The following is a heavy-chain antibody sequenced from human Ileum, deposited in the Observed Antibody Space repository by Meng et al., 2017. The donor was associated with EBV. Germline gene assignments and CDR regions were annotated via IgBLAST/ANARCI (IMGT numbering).Heavy chain of an antibody. CDR3: ARGQKGYFDL. J-gene: IGHJ2*01. Sequence: GHLQESGPGMVRPSQPLSPACTVPGGSISRSNSYWSWIRQPPGKGLEWSGHIYNSGSTYYTPSLTSRITISVDTSKNQFSLKLSSVTAADTAVYYCARGQKGYFDLWGRGTLVTSPQ. CDR1: GGSISRSNSY. V-gene: IGHV4-30-4*01. CDR2: IYNSGST.